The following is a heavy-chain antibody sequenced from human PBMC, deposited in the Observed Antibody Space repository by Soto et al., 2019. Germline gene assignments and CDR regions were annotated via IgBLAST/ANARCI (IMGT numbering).Heavy chain of an antibody. V-gene: IGHV1-18*01. CDR1: GYTFTSYG. Sequence: ASVKVSCKASGYTFTSYGISWVRQAPGQGLEWMGWISAYNGNTNYAQKLQGRVTMTTDTSTSTAYMELRSLRSDDTAVYYCARDRAKLLWFDSSDWGQGTLVTVSS. CDR3: ARDRAKLLWFDSSD. CDR2: ISAYNGNT. J-gene: IGHJ4*02. D-gene: IGHD3-10*01.